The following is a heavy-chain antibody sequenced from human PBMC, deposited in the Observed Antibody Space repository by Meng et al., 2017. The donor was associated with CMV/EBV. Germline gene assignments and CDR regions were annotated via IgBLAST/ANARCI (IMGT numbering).Heavy chain of an antibody. CDR3: ATRLVPATEYNWFDP. D-gene: IGHD2-2*01. CDR2: INHSGST. V-gene: IGHV4-34*01. Sequence: YGGSFSGYYWSWIRQPPGKGQEWIGEINHSGSTNYNPSLKSRVTISVDTSKNQFSLKLSSVTAADTAVYYCATRLVPATEYNWFDPWGQGTLVTVSS. CDR1: GGSFSGYY. J-gene: IGHJ5*02.